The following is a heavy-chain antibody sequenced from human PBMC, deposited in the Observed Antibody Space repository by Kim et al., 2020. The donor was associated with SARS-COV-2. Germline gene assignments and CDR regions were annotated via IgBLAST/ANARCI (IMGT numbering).Heavy chain of an antibody. CDR3: TTDHDSSGYPGDWYFDL. V-gene: IGHV3-15*01. D-gene: IGHD3-22*01. CDR1: GFTFSNAW. Sequence: GGSLRLSCAASGFTFSNAWMSWVRQAPGKGLEWVGRIKSKTDGGTTDYAAPVKGRFTISRDDSKNTLYLQMNSLKTEDTAVYYCTTDHDSSGYPGDWYFDLWGRGTLVTVSS. CDR2: IKSKTDGGTT. J-gene: IGHJ2*01.